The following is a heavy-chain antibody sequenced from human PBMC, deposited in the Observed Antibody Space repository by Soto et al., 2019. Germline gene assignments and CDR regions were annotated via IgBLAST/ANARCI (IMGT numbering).Heavy chain of an antibody. J-gene: IGHJ5*02. CDR2: IFHSGST. CDR3: ARDHRGSNWFDP. V-gene: IGHV4-38-2*02. CDR1: GYSISSGYY. Sequence: SETLSLTCAVSGYSISSGYYWGWIRQPPGKGLEWIGSIFHSGSTYYNPSLKSRVTISVDTSKNQFSLKLSSVTAADTAVYYCARDHRGSNWFDPWGQGTLVTVSS. D-gene: IGHD1-26*01.